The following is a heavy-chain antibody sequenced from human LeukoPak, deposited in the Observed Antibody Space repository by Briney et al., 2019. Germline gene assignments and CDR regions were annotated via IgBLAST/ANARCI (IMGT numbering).Heavy chain of an antibody. CDR3: ARGDYSYLYYFDY. CDR1: GFIFSSFG. D-gene: IGHD4-11*01. J-gene: IGHJ4*02. Sequence: GGSLRLSCAASGFIFSSFGMNWVRQAPGKGLEWVSYISSDTRTIYYADSVKGRFTISRDNAKNSLFLQMNSLRADDTAVYYCARGDYSYLYYFDYWGQGTLVTVSS. CDR2: ISSDTRTI. V-gene: IGHV3-48*04.